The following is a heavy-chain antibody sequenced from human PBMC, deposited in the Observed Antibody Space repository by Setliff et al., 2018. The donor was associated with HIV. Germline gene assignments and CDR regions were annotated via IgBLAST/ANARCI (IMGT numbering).Heavy chain of an antibody. V-gene: IGHV1-46*01. J-gene: IGHJ4*02. CDR3: ARAVASRNIRGEYSFDY. Sequence: GASVKVSCKASGYTFTNYFVHWVRQAPGQGLEWMGIIDPSGGSTNYAQKFQGRLTMTSDTSTSTVYMELSSLRSEDTAVYYCARAVASRNIRGEYSFDYWGQGTLVT. D-gene: IGHD3-16*01. CDR1: GYTFTNYF. CDR2: IDPSGGST.